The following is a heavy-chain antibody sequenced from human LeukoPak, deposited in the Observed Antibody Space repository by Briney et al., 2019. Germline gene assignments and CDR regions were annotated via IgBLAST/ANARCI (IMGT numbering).Heavy chain of an antibody. Sequence: SETLSLTCTVSGVSISISSYYWGWIRQPPGKGLEWIGCIYYSGSTYYNPSPKRRVTISVQTSKNQFALKLASVPAADTAVYYCARRGRSTMVRGVPRSLMFGPWGQGTLVTVSS. CDR1: GVSISISSYY. CDR2: IYYSGST. V-gene: IGHV4-39*01. CDR3: ARRGRSTMVRGVPRSLMFGP. D-gene: IGHD3-10*01. J-gene: IGHJ5*02.